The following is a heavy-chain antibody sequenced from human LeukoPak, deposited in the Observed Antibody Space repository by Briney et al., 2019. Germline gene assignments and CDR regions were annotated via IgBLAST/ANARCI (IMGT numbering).Heavy chain of an antibody. CDR3: ARAPYYYDSSGYFLHPYYFDY. CDR2: IYSGGST. V-gene: IGHV3-53*01. D-gene: IGHD3-22*01. J-gene: IGHJ4*02. Sequence: GGSLRLSCAASGFTVSSNYMSWVRQAPGKGLEWVSVIYSGGSTYYADSVKGRFTISRDNSKNTLYLQMNSLRAEDTAVYYCARAPYYYDSSGYFLHPYYFDYWGQGTLVTVSS. CDR1: GFTVSSNY.